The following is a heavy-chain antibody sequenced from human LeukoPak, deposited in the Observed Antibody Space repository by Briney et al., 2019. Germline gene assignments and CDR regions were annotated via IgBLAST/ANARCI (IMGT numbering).Heavy chain of an antibody. CDR3: ARAPGAAID. Sequence: SETLSLTCTVSGGSISSYYWSWIRQPPGKGLEWIGEINHSGSTNYNPSLKSRVTISVDTSKNQFSLKLNSVTAADTAVYYCARAPGAAIDWGQGTLVTVSS. D-gene: IGHD2-2*01. J-gene: IGHJ4*02. V-gene: IGHV4-34*01. CDR1: GGSISSYY. CDR2: INHSGST.